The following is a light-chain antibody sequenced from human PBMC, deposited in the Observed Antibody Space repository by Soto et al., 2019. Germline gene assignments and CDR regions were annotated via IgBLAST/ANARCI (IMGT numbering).Light chain of an antibody. V-gene: IGLV2-14*01. J-gene: IGLJ1*01. CDR2: DVG. CDR1: SSDIGTYNY. CDR3: SSYTTTSQYV. Sequence: QSALTQPASVSGSPGQSITISCTGTSSDIGTYNYVSWFQHHPGKAPKLIINDVGNRPSGVSNRFSGSKSGNTASLTISGLQAEDEADYHCSSYTTTSQYVFGTGTKLTVL.